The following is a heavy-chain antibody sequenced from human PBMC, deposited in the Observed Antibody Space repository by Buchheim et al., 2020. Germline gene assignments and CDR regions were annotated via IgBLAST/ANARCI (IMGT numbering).Heavy chain of an antibody. CDR3: LVVVGPVARQFY. CDR2: INPNSGST. Sequence: QVQLVQSGAEVKKPGASVKVSCKASGYTFTGYFLHWVRHAPGQGLEWMGLINPNSGSTNNAQKFHGRVIMTRDTSISTAYMKLRRRRSNDTAVYYCLVVVGPVARQFYWAQRALLTVSS. D-gene: IGHD2-2*01. CDR1: GYTFTGYF. J-gene: IGHJ4*02. V-gene: IGHV1-2*06.